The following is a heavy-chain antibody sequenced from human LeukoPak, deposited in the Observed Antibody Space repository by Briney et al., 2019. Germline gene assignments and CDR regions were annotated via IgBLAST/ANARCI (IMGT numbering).Heavy chain of an antibody. V-gene: IGHV1-46*01. CDR3: ARDGGISSSWYGWHY. CDR2: INPSGGST. J-gene: IGHJ4*02. CDR1: GYTFTSYY. Sequence: ASVKVSCKASGYTFTSYYMHWVRQAPGQGLEWMGIINPSGGSTSYAQKFQGRVTMTWDTSTSTVYMELSSLRSEDTAVYYCARDGGISSSWYGWHYWGQGTLVTVSS. D-gene: IGHD6-13*01.